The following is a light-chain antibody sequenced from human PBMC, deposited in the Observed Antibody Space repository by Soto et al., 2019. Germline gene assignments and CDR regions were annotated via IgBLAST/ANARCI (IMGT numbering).Light chain of an antibody. CDR3: CSFAVGSTLV. Sequence: QSALTQPASVSGSPGQSITISCTGTSSDVGTYNLVSWHQHHPGKAPKPIIYEGSKRPSGVSNRFSGSKSGNTASLTISGLQAEDEADYHCCSFAVGSTLVFGGGTKLTVL. CDR1: SSDVGTYNL. J-gene: IGLJ2*01. CDR2: EGS. V-gene: IGLV2-23*01.